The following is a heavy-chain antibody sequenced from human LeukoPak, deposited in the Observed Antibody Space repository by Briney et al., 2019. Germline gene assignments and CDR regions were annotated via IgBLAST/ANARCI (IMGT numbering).Heavy chain of an antibody. J-gene: IGHJ3*02. CDR2: INHSGST. Sequence: SETPSLTCAVYGGSFSGYYWSWIRQPPGKGLEWIGEINHSGSTNYNPSLKSRVTISVDTSKNQFSLKLSSVTAADKAGYYCARSCRILDIVATIRARLGGNGFDIWGQGTMVTVSS. V-gene: IGHV4-34*01. CDR3: ARSCRILDIVATIRARLGGNGFDI. CDR1: GGSFSGYY. D-gene: IGHD5-12*01.